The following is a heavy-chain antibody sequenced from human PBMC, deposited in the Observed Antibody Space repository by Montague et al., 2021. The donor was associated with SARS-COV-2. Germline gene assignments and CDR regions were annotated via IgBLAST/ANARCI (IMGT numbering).Heavy chain of an antibody. J-gene: IGHJ6*02. Sequence: SETLSLTCTVSGGSISSSSYYWGWIHQPPGKGLEWIGSIYYSGSTYYNPPLKSRVTISVDTSKNQFSLKLSSVTAADTAVYYCARVGRQQLVRLSGMDVGGQGTTVTVSS. D-gene: IGHD6-13*01. CDR1: GGSISSSSYY. V-gene: IGHV4-39*07. CDR3: ARVGRQQLVRLSGMDV. CDR2: IYYSGST.